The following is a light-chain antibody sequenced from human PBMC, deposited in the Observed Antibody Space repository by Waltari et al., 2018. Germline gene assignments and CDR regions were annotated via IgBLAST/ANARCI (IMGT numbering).Light chain of an antibody. CDR3: SSYTSTSTLGL. Sequence: QSALTQPASVSGSPGPSITISCTGTSSDVGGYNYVSWYQQHPGKAPKLIIYEVNNRPSGVSNRFSASKSGNTASLTISGLQAEDEADYYCSSYTSTSTLGLFGGGTKVTVL. CDR1: SSDVGGYNY. J-gene: IGLJ2*01. V-gene: IGLV2-14*01. CDR2: EVN.